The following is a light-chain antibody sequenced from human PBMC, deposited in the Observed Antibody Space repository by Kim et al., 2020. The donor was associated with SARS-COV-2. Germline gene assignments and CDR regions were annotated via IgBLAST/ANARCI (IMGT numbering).Light chain of an antibody. CDR1: SSNIGDNY. CDR3: ATWDSSLYVVI. CDR2: DNN. V-gene: IGLV1-51*01. J-gene: IGLJ2*01. Sequence: GQKVTISCSGSSSNIGDNYVSWYQQLPGTAPKLLIFDNNQRPSGIPDRFSGSRSGTSATLGITGLQTGDEADYYCATWDSSLYVVIFGGGTQLTVL.